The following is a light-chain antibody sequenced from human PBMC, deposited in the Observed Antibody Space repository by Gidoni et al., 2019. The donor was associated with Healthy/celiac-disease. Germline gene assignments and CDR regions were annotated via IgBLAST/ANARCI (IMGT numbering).Light chain of an antibody. CDR1: QSVSSSY. Sequence: EIVLTQSPGTLSLSPRERATLSCRASQSVSSSYLAWYQQKPGQAPRLLIYGASSRATGIPDRFSGSGSGTDFTLTISRLDPEDFAVYYCQQYGSSRTFGQGTKVEIK. CDR3: QQYGSSRT. V-gene: IGKV3-20*01. CDR2: GAS. J-gene: IGKJ1*01.